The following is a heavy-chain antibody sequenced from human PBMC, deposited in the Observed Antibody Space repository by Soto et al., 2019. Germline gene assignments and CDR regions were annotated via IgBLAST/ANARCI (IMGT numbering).Heavy chain of an antibody. CDR3: ARCLHCSNGGRFDP. D-gene: IGHD2-8*01. CDR2: MYPSGGT. V-gene: IGHV4-4*02. Sequence: QVQLQESGPGLVTPSGTLSLTCTVSGVSISSSNWWTWVRQAPGKGLEWIGEMYPSGGTTYNPALQNRVTISVDNSKNHLPRTLTSVTAADTAVYYCARCLHCSNGGRFDPWGRGALVTVSS. J-gene: IGHJ5*02. CDR1: GVSISSSNW.